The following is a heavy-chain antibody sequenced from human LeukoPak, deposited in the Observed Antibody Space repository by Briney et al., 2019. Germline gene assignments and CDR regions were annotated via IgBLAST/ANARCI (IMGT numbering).Heavy chain of an antibody. D-gene: IGHD4-17*01. CDR2: IIPILGIA. CDR3: ARGESSGWGPTVTHNWFDP. CDR1: GGTFSSYA. V-gene: IGHV1-69*04. Sequence: VASVKVSCKASGGTFSSYAISWVRQAPGQGLEWMGRIIPILGIANYAQKFQGRVTITADKSTSTAYMELSSLRSEDTAVYYCARGESSGWGPTVTHNWFDPWGQGTLVTVSS. J-gene: IGHJ5*02.